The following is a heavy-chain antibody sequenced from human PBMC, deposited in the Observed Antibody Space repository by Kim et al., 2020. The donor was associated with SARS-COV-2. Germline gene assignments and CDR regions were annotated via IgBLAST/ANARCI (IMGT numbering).Heavy chain of an antibody. Sequence: SETLSLTCTVSGGSISSGGYYWSWIRQHPGKGLEWIGYIYYSGSTYYNPSLKSRVTISVDTSKNQFSLKLSSVTAADTAVYYCARDRGGAAHYYYDMDVWGQGHTGTVS. CDR3: ARDRGGAAHYYYDMDV. V-gene: IGHV4-31*03. CDR2: IYYSGST. CDR1: GGSISSGGYY. D-gene: IGHD6-6*01. J-gene: IGHJ6*02.